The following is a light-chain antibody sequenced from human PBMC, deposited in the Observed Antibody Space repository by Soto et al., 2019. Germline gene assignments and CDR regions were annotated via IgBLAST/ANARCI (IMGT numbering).Light chain of an antibody. Sequence: AIQLTQSPSSLSASVGDRVTITCRASQGISGALAWYQQKPGRAPTLLIYDASSLEGGVPSRFSGSESGTGFTLTISSLQAEDFATYYCQHFHTYPVTFGQGTRLEIK. V-gene: IGKV1-13*02. CDR2: DAS. J-gene: IGKJ5*01. CDR3: QHFHTYPVT. CDR1: QGISGA.